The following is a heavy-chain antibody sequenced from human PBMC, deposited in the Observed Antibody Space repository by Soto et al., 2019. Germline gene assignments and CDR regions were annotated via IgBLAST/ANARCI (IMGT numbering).Heavy chain of an antibody. CDR1: GFMFGSYW. CDR3: ARVRANDYEIDY. D-gene: IGHD4-17*01. CDR2: IKREGSEK. Sequence: EVQLVESGGGLVQPGGSLRLSCAASGFMFGSYWMTWVRHAPGKGLQWVANIKREGSEKYYVDSVKGRFTISRDNADNLVFLDMTSLRVDDTATYYCARVRANDYEIDYWGQGALVTVSS. V-gene: IGHV3-7*03. J-gene: IGHJ4*02.